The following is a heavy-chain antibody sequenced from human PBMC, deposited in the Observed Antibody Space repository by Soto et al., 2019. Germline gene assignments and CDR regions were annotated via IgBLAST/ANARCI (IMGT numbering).Heavy chain of an antibody. CDR1: GFTFNTYG. J-gene: IGHJ4*02. Sequence: QVQLVESGGGVVQPGRYLRFSCAASGFTFNTYGMHWVRQAPGKGLEWVAVIWYDGSNKYYADSVKGRFIISRDNSKNTLYLQMSSLRAEDTAVYYCAKAGYSSGWTHLDYWGQGTLVTVSS. D-gene: IGHD6-19*01. CDR2: IWYDGSNK. V-gene: IGHV3-33*06. CDR3: AKAGYSSGWTHLDY.